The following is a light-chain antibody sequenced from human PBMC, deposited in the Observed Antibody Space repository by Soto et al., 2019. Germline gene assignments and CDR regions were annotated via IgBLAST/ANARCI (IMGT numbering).Light chain of an antibody. J-gene: IGKJ5*01. CDR2: DAF. CDR3: QLRSDWPPIT. V-gene: IGKV3-11*01. CDR1: RTVNNY. Sequence: EIVLTQSPATLSLSPGERATLSCRASRTVNNYLAWYQQKPGQAPRLLIYDAFIRAAGIPARFSGRGSGTDFTLTISNLEPEDFAVYFCQLRSDWPPITFGQGTRVELK.